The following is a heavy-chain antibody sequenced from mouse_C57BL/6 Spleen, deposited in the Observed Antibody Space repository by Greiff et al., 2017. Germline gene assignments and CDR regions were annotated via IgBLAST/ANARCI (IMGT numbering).Heavy chain of an antibody. V-gene: IGHV1-72*01. CDR2: IDPNSGGT. CDR3: ARERYPYAMDY. Sequence: QVQLQQPGAELVKPGASVKLSCKASGYTFTSYWMHWVKQRPGRGLEWIGRIDPNSGGTKYNEKFKSKATLTVDKPSSPAYMQLSSLTSEDSAVYYCARERYPYAMDYWGQGTSVTVSS. CDR1: GYTFTSYW. D-gene: IGHD2-14*01. J-gene: IGHJ4*01.